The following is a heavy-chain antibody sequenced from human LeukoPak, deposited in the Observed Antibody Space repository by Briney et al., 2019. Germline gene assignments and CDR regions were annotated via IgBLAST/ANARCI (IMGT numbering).Heavy chain of an antibody. D-gene: IGHD3-22*01. CDR2: IIPMFGTA. CDR3: ARGSGETGGYYYVY. J-gene: IGHJ4*02. V-gene: IGHV1-69*13. Sequence: ASVKVSCKASGGSFIRYAISWVRQAPGQGLEWMGGIIPMFGTANYAQKFQGRVTITADESTRTAYMELRTLRSEDTAIYYCARGSGETGGYYYVYWGRGTPVTVSS. CDR1: GGSFIRYA.